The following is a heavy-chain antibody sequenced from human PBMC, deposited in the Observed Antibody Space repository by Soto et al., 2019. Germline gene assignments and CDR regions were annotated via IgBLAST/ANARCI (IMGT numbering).Heavy chain of an antibody. V-gene: IGHV3-23*01. J-gene: IGHJ3*02. Sequence: GGSLRLSCAASGFTFSSYAMSWVRQAPGKGLEWVSAISGSGGSTYYADSVKGRFTISRDNSKNTLYLQMNSLRAEDTAVYYCAKDQVKVGATGIAFDIWGQGTMVTVSS. CDR1: GFTFSSYA. CDR2: ISGSGGST. CDR3: AKDQVKVGATGIAFDI. D-gene: IGHD1-26*01.